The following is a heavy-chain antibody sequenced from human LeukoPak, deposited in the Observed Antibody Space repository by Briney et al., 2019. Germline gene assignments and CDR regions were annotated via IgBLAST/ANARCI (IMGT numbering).Heavy chain of an antibody. Sequence: GGSLRLSFAASGXSFSTWSVNWVRQAPGKGLEWVSSISSSSRYIYYADSVKGRFTISRDNAKNSLYLQMNSLRVEDTAVYYCARENHGSFDYWGQGTLVTVSS. CDR2: ISSSSRYI. J-gene: IGHJ4*02. D-gene: IGHD1-14*01. V-gene: IGHV3-21*01. CDR3: ARENHGSFDY. CDR1: GXSFSTWS.